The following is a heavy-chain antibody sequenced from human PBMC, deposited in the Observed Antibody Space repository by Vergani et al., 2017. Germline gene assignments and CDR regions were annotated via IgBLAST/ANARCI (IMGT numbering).Heavy chain of an antibody. Sequence: VQLVQSGAEVKKPGASVKVSCKASGDTFSSYAMHWVRQAPGQRLEWMGWINAGNGNTKYSQTFQGRVTITRDTSASTAYMELSSRRSEDTAVYYCARSRRFDYWGQGTLVTVSS. V-gene: IGHV1-3*01. CDR3: ARSRRFDY. J-gene: IGHJ4*02. D-gene: IGHD2-2*01. CDR1: GDTFSSYA. CDR2: INAGNGNT.